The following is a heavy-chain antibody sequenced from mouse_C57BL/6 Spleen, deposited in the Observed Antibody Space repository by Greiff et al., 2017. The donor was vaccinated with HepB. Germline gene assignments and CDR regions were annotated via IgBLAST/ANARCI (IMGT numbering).Heavy chain of an antibody. Sequence: EVQGVESGGGLVKPGGSLKLSCAASGFTFSSYAMSWVRQTPEKRLEWVATISDGGSYTYYPDNVKGRFTISRDNAKNNLYLQMSHLKSEDTAMYYCARGYGWYPYFDYWGQGTTLTVSS. J-gene: IGHJ2*01. V-gene: IGHV5-4*01. CDR1: GFTFSSYA. CDR2: ISDGGSYT. D-gene: IGHD2-2*01. CDR3: ARGYGWYPYFDY.